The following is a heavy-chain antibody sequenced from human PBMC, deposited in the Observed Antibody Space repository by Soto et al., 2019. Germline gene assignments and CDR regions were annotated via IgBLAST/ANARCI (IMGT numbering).Heavy chain of an antibody. Sequence: RRLSCADSGFSFSSYSMSWVRQTPGKGLEWVSAITGSGDRTYYADSVKGRFTISRDNSKNTHYLQMTSLRAEDTAIYYCATMNGYFEYWGQGTLVTVSS. CDR3: ATMNGYFEY. D-gene: IGHD3-22*01. J-gene: IGHJ4*02. V-gene: IGHV3-23*01. CDR2: ITGSGDRT. CDR1: GFSFSSYS.